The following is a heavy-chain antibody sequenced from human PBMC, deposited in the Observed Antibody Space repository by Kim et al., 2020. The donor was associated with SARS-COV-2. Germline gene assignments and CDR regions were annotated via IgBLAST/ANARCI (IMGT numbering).Heavy chain of an antibody. CDR2: IKSKINGGTT. V-gene: IGHV3-15*01. J-gene: IGHJ6*02. Sequence: GGSLRLSCAASGFTFSNAWMNWVRQAPGKGLEWVGRIKSKINGGTTGYAAPVKGRFTISRDDSKNTLYLQMSSLKTEDTAVYYCTSDLGDYWGGDCYSRVWGLGTTGTVSS. CDR1: GFTFSNAW. CDR3: TSDLGDYWGGDCYSRV. D-gene: IGHD2-21*02.